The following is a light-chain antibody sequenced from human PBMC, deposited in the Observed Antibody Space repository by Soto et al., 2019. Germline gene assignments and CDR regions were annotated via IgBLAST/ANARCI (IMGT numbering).Light chain of an antibody. Sequence: DIQMTQSPSAMAASVGDRVTITCRASQDISVFLAWFQLKQGAVPKRLIYAASSLESGVPSRFSGSGSGTEFPLTISSLQPEDFATYYCLQNNRYPWTFGQGTKVEI. CDR1: QDISVF. CDR3: LQNNRYPWT. V-gene: IGKV1-17*03. J-gene: IGKJ1*01. CDR2: AAS.